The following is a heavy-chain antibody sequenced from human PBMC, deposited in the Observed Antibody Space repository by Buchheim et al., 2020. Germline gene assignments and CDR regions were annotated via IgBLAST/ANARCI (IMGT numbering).Heavy chain of an antibody. Sequence: EVQLVEFGGGLVQPGGSLRLSCAASGFTFSSNWMTWVRQAPGKGLECVAIIKEDGSEIYYVDSVKGRFTISRDNAKNSLYLQMNSLRAEDTAVYYCAREIQNIVATGGTGFFTYGMDVWGQGTT. CDR2: IKEDGSEI. J-gene: IGHJ6*02. CDR3: AREIQNIVATGGTGFFTYGMDV. CDR1: GFTFSSNW. D-gene: IGHD5-12*01. V-gene: IGHV3-7*03.